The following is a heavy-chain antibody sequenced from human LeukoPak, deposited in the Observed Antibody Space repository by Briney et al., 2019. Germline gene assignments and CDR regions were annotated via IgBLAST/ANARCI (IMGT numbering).Heavy chain of an antibody. CDR1: GGSFSGYY. V-gene: IGHV4-34*01. Sequence: SETLSLTCAVYGGSFSGYYWSWIRQPPGKGLEWIGEINHSGSTNYNPSLKSRVTISVDTSKNQFSLKLSSVTAADTAVYYCARLSSTVVTAVDYWGQGTLVTVSS. CDR3: ARLSSTVVTAVDY. D-gene: IGHD4-23*01. CDR2: INHSGST. J-gene: IGHJ4*02.